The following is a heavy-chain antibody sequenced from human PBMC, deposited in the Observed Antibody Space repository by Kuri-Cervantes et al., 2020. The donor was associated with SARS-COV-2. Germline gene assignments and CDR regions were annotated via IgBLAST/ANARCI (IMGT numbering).Heavy chain of an antibody. J-gene: IGHJ4*02. Sequence: GESLKISCTASGFIFSDYYMTWIRQAPGKGLEWVSNIGPSGTTKYYADSVKGRFTISRDNSKNTLYLQMNSLRAEDTAVYYCTCSYTHLGIDYWGQGTLVTVSS. CDR2: IGPSGTTK. CDR3: TCSYTHLGIDY. V-gene: IGHV3-11*01. CDR1: GFIFSDYY. D-gene: IGHD2-2*02.